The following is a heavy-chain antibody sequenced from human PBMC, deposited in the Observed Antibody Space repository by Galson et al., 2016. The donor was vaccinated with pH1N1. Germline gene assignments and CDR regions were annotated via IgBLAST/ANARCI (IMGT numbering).Heavy chain of an antibody. Sequence: SLRLSCAASGLIFNTYAMSWVRQAPGKGLEWVSVISGSGGGTYYADSVKGRFSISRDTSKNTLFLQMNSLRAEDTAVYYCARAGRLLGPCHYYAMDVWVQGTTVTVSS. J-gene: IGHJ6*02. CDR2: ISGSGGGT. D-gene: IGHD6-25*01. V-gene: IGHV3-23*01. CDR1: GLIFNTYA. CDR3: ARAGRLLGPCHYYAMDV.